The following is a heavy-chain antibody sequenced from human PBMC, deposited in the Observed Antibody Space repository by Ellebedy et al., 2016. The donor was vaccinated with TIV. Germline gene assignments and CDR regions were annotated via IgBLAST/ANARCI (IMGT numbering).Heavy chain of an antibody. Sequence: MPSETLSLTCSVSGGSVSSTRYYWAWIRQPPGKGLEYIGYVFYSRSPYYNPSFKSRVTLSADTSKNQFSLNLKTVTAADTAVYYCARTDPWQPIDDWGQGILVSVSS. CDR3: ARTDPWQPIDD. CDR1: GGSVSSTRYY. V-gene: IGHV4-39*01. J-gene: IGHJ4*02. CDR2: VFYSRSP. D-gene: IGHD2-21*02.